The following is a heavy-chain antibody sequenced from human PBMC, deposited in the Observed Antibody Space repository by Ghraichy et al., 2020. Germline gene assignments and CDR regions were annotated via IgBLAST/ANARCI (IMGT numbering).Heavy chain of an antibody. CDR1: GFTFSNCD. Sequence: GGSLRLSCAASGFTFSNCDMHWVRQVTGKGLQWVSGIGIAGDPHYLDSVKGRFTISRENAKNSMYLQMNSLRAGDSAVYFCVRQCTELRDKLYYNYGMDVWGQGTTVTVAS. CDR3: VRQCTELRDKLYYNYGMDV. CDR2: IGIAGDP. J-gene: IGHJ6*02. D-gene: IGHD5-24*01. V-gene: IGHV3-13*05.